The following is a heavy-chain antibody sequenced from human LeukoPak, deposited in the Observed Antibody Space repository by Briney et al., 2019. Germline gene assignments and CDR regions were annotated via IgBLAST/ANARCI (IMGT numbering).Heavy chain of an antibody. CDR1: GFPFSSYA. Sequence: PGGSLRLSCAASGFPFSSYAMSWVRQAPGKGLEWVSYISSSGSTIYYADSVKGRFTISRDNAKNSLYLQMNSLRAEDTAVYYCARGLGDGYNVFDYWGQGTLVTVSS. CDR2: ISSSGSTI. V-gene: IGHV3-48*04. D-gene: IGHD5-24*01. J-gene: IGHJ4*02. CDR3: ARGLGDGYNVFDY.